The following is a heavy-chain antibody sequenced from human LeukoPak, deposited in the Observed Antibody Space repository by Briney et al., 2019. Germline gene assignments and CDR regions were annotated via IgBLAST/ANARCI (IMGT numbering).Heavy chain of an antibody. D-gene: IGHD2-21*02. Sequence: GGSLRLSCAASGFTFSRYSMNWVRQAPGKGLEWVSYISSSSSTIYYADSVKGRFTISRDNAKNSLYLQMNSLRPEGTALYFCAKGHVGGDSVDCPLGDALDIWGQGTMVTVSS. CDR2: ISSSSSTI. J-gene: IGHJ3*02. CDR1: GFTFSRYS. V-gene: IGHV3-48*04. CDR3: AKGHVGGDSVDCPLGDALDI.